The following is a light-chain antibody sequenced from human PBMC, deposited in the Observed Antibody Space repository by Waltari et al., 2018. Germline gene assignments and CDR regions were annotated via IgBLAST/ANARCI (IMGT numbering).Light chain of an antibody. CDR3: HSRDASGVAGS. J-gene: IGLJ2*01. Sequence: SSELTQDPAVSVAMGRTVRITCQGDSLRSYYASRYQQRPGQAPILVIYDKNNRPSGVPDRFSGSSSHNTGSLTITGAQAEDEASYYCHSRDASGVAGSFGGGTKLTVL. CDR1: SLRSYY. CDR2: DKN. V-gene: IGLV3-19*01.